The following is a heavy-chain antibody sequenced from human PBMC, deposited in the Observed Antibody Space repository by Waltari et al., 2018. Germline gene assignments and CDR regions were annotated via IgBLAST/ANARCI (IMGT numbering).Heavy chain of an antibody. V-gene: IGHV1-69*10. D-gene: IGHD6-13*01. CDR2: IIPILSIA. Sequence: QVQLVQSGAEVKKPGSSVKVSCKASGGTFSSYAISWVRQAPGQGLGWMGGIIPILSIANDAQKFQGRGTSTADKSTSTAYMELSSRRSEDTAVYYCARRAGWFDPWGQGTLVTVSS. CDR3: ARRAGWFDP. CDR1: GGTFSSYA. J-gene: IGHJ5*02.